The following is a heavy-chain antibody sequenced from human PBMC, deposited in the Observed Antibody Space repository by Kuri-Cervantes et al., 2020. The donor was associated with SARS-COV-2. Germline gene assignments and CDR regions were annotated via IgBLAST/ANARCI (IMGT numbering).Heavy chain of an antibody. V-gene: IGHV3-30-3*01. CDR1: GFTFSSYA. Sequence: GGSLRLSCAASGFTFSSYAMHWVRQAPGKGLGWVAVISYDGSNKYYADSVKGRFTISRESGENSLYLHMNSVRGDDTAVYYCARVAGEGPIYYYYMDVWGKGTAVTVSS. D-gene: IGHD2-21*01. CDR3: ARVAGEGPIYYYYMDV. CDR2: ISYDGSNK. J-gene: IGHJ6*03.